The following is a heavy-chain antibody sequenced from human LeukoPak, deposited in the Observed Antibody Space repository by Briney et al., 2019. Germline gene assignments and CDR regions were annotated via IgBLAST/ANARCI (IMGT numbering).Heavy chain of an antibody. D-gene: IGHD1-26*01. CDR2: IYYSVST. Sequence: AEVLSLTRTVCGCSISNSRYYWNWLRLPPGKGLEWIGSIYYSVSTYYNPSLKSRVTISVDTSKNQCSLKLSSVAAADTAVYYGARGRLAHNWFDAGGQGTLVTVSS. CDR3: ARGRLAHNWFDA. CDR1: GCSISNSRYY. J-gene: IGHJ5*02. V-gene: IGHV4-39*01.